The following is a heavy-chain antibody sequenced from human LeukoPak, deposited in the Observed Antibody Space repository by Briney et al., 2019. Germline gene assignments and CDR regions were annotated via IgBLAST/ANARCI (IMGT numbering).Heavy chain of an antibody. Sequence: PSETLSLTCTVSGGSISSYHWSWIRQPPGKGLEWIGYIYYSGSTNYNPSLKSRVTISVDTSKNQFSLKLSSVTAADTAVYYCARTSHVWFGELSLFDYWGQGALVTVSS. V-gene: IGHV4-59*01. CDR3: ARTSHVWFGELSLFDY. J-gene: IGHJ4*02. CDR1: GGSISSYH. D-gene: IGHD3-10*01. CDR2: IYYSGST.